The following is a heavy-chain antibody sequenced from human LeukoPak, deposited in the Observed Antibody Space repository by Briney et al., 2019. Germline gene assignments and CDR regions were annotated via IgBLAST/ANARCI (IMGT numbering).Heavy chain of an antibody. V-gene: IGHV5-51*01. J-gene: IGHJ4*02. D-gene: IGHD5-18*01. CDR3: ARRDIQLWTFDY. Sequence: GESLKISCKGFGYSFTSYWIAWVRQMPGKGLEWMGIIYPGDSDTRYSPSFQGQVTISGDKSISTVYLQWSSLKASDTAMYYCARRDIQLWTFDYWGQGTLVTVSS. CDR1: GYSFTSYW. CDR2: IYPGDSDT.